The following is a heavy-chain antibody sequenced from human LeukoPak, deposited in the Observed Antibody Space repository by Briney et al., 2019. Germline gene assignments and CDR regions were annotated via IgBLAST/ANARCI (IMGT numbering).Heavy chain of an antibody. D-gene: IGHD1-26*01. CDR3: ARASPKIVGATNYFDY. J-gene: IGHJ4*02. Sequence: GGSLRLSCAASGVTFSSYAMSWVSQAPGKGLEWVAVISYDGSNKYYADSVKGRFTISRDNSKNTLYLQMNSLRAEDTAVYYCARASPKIVGATNYFDYWGQGTLVTVSS. V-gene: IGHV3-30-3*01. CDR2: ISYDGSNK. CDR1: GVTFSSYA.